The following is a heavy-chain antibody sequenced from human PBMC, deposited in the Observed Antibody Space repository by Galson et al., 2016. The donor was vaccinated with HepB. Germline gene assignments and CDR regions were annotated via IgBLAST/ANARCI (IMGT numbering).Heavy chain of an antibody. V-gene: IGHV3-74*01. CDR3: TRATVD. CDR2: ISGDGSDT. D-gene: IGHD4-23*01. Sequence: SLRLSCAASGFAFSSYWMYWVRQPPGKGLVWVSRISGDGSDTSYADSVKGRFTVSRDNAKNTLFLQMNSLRAEDTAVYYCTRATVDWGQGTLVTVSS. J-gene: IGHJ4*02. CDR1: GFAFSSYW.